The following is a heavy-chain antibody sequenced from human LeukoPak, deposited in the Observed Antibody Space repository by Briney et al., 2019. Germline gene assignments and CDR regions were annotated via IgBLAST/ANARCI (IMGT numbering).Heavy chain of an antibody. CDR2: ISYDGSNK. CDR3: AKSMGFGAYCYYGMDV. D-gene: IGHD3-3*01. Sequence: PGRSLRLSCAASGFTFSSYGMHWVRQAPGKGLEWVAVISYDGSNKYYADSVKGRFTISRDNSKNTLYLQMNSLRAEDTAVYYCAKSMGFGAYCYYGMDVWGQGTTSTVSS. CDR1: GFTFSSYG. J-gene: IGHJ6*02. V-gene: IGHV3-30*18.